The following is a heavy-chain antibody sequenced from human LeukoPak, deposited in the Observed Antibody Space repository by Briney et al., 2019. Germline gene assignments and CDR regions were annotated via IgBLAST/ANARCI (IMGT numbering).Heavy chain of an antibody. J-gene: IGHJ4*02. V-gene: IGHV3-11*06. Sequence: GGSLRLSCAASGFTFSNYYMSWIRQAPGKGLEWISYVGTSSSHTNYADSVKGRFTTSRDDAKNSLYLQMNGLRAEDTAVYYCAREFYGRGDSWGQGTLVIVSS. CDR3: AREFYGRGDS. CDR1: GFTFSNYY. D-gene: IGHD3-10*01. CDR2: VGTSSSHT.